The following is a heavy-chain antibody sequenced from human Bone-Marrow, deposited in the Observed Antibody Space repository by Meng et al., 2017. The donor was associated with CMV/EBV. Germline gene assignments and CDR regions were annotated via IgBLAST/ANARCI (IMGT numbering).Heavy chain of an antibody. D-gene: IGHD1-26*01. J-gene: IGHJ4*02. CDR3: ARDRRGELVDY. Sequence: SETLSLTCTVSGGSISCYYWSWIRQPPGKGLEWIGYIYYSGSTNYNPSLKSRVTISVDTSKNQFSLKLSSVTAADTAVYYCARDRRGELVDYWGQGTLVTVSS. CDR2: IYYSGST. V-gene: IGHV4-59*01. CDR1: GGSISCYY.